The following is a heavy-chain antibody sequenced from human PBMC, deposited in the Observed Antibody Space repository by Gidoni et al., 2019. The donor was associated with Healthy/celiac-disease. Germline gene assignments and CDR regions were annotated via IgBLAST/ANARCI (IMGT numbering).Heavy chain of an antibody. CDR3: ARVYSSASGHDDY. J-gene: IGHJ4*02. Sequence: QVQLVQSGAEVKKPGASVTVSCKASGYTFTSYAMHWVRPAPGQRLEWMGWINSGNGNTKYARKFQGRVTINRDTSARTDYMGLSSMRSEDTAVYYCARVYSSASGHDDYWGQGTLVTVSS. CDR2: INSGNGNT. CDR1: GYTFTSYA. V-gene: IGHV1-3*01. D-gene: IGHD6-6*01.